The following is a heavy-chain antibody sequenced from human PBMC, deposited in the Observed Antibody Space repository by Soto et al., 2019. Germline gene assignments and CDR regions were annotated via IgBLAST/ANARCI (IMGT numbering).Heavy chain of an antibody. V-gene: IGHV1-69*06. CDR3: ARDPGRSTNRWRVRQVADGGSCVMDV. CDR2: IIPIFGTS. CDR1: GGTFSSDA. D-gene: IGHD2-8*01. Sequence: VQLVQSGAEEKKSGSSVKVSCKALGGTFSSDAISWVRQAPGQGLEWVGGIIPIFGTSKYAQKLQGRVTISADTSTSTAYMELSSLRSEDTATYYCARDPGRSTNRWRVRQVADGGSCVMDVWGQGTTVTVSS. J-gene: IGHJ6*02.